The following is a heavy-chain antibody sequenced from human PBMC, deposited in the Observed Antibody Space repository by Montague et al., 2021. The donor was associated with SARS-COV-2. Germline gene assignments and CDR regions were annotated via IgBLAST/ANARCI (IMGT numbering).Heavy chain of an antibody. CDR3: ARGSVGGYYFDY. CDR2: IWYDGSNE. CDR1: GFIFSSYG. Sequence: SLRLSFEASGFIFSSYGMHWVRQAPGKGLEWVAHIWYDGSNENYVDSVKGRFTISRDNFKNTLYLQMNSLRAEDTAIYYCARGSVGGYYFDYWGQGTLVTVSS. D-gene: IGHD1-26*01. J-gene: IGHJ4*02. V-gene: IGHV3-33*01.